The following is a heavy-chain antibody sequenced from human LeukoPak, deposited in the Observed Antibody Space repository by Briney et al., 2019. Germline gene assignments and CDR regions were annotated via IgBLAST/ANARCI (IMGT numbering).Heavy chain of an antibody. V-gene: IGHV1-46*04. J-gene: IGHJ4*02. Sequence: ASVKVSCKSSGYTFTDHHVHWVRQAPGQGLEWLGKMFASGETGSNAQKLKGRVTLTRDTSTATVYMELSSLTAEDTAMYFCARETPGAYSFDYWGQGVLVTVSS. D-gene: IGHD4-23*01. CDR3: ARETPGAYSFDY. CDR2: MFASGETG. CDR1: GYTFTDHH.